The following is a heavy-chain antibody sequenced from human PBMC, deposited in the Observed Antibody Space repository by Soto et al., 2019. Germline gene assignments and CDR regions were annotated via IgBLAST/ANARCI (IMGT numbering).Heavy chain of an antibody. CDR1: GFTFSSYA. CDR3: AREVLRFLEWLPRTYFDY. CDR2: ISTSGGST. Sequence: PGGSLRLSCAASGFTFSSYAMSWVRQAPGKGLEWVSAISTSGGSTFYADSVKGRFTISRDNFKNTLYLQMNSLRAEDTAVYYCAREVLRFLEWLPRTYFDYWGQGTLVTVSS. J-gene: IGHJ4*02. D-gene: IGHD3-3*01. V-gene: IGHV3-23*01.